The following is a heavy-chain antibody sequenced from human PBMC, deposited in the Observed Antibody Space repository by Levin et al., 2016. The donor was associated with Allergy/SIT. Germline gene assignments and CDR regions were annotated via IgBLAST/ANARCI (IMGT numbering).Heavy chain of an antibody. V-gene: IGHV1-69*13. CDR3: ARTLGIAAASNAFDI. CDR1: GGTFSSYA. Sequence: SVKVSCKASGGTFSSYAISWVRQAPGQGLEWMGGIIPIFGTANYAQKFQGRVTITADESTSTAYMELSSLRSEDTAVYYCARTLGIAAASNAFDIWGQGTMVTVSS. J-gene: IGHJ3*02. D-gene: IGHD6-13*01. CDR2: IIPIFGTA.